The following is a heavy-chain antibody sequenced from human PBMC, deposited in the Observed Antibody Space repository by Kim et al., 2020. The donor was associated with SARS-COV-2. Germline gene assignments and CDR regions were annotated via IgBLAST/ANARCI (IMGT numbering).Heavy chain of an antibody. Sequence: GGSLRLSCAASGFTFSSYSMNWVRQAPGKGLEWVSSISSSSSYIYYADSVKGRFTISRDNAKNSLYLQMNSLRAEDTAVYYCAREIYSSGYYTVGAFDIWGQGTMVTVSS. CDR2: ISSSSSYI. J-gene: IGHJ3*02. CDR1: GFTFSSYS. V-gene: IGHV3-21*01. CDR3: AREIYSSGYYTVGAFDI. D-gene: IGHD3-22*01.